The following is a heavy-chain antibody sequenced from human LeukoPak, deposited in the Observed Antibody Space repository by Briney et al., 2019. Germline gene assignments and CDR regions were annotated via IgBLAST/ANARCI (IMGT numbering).Heavy chain of an antibody. J-gene: IGHJ4*02. Sequence: ASVTVSFKASGYTFTAYYMHWVRQAPGQGREWMGWINPNSGGTNYAQKFQGRVTMTRDTSISTAYMELSRLRSDDTAVYYCARIPLGIGDYWGQGTLVTVSS. CDR2: INPNSGGT. V-gene: IGHV1-2*02. CDR1: GYTFTAYY. D-gene: IGHD7-27*01. CDR3: ARIPLGIGDY.